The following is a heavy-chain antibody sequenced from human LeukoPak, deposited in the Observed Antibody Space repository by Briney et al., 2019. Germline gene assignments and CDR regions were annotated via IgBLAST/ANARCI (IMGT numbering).Heavy chain of an antibody. CDR2: ISYDGTNK. CDR1: GFTFSNYD. J-gene: IGHJ4*02. D-gene: IGHD3-3*01. V-gene: IGHV3-30*18. CDR3: AKENDLVY. Sequence: TGRSLRLSCAASGFTFSNYDMHWVRQAPGKGLEWVAVISYDGTNKYYADSVKGRFTISRDNSKSTLYLQMNSLRAEDTAVYYCAKENDLVYWGQGTLVTVSS.